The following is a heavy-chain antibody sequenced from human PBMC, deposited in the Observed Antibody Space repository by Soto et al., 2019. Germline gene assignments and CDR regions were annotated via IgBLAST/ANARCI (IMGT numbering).Heavy chain of an antibody. CDR1: GGSFSGYS. CDR3: AREGSSYGSHYYYMDV. J-gene: IGHJ6*03. V-gene: IGHV4-34*01. CDR2: INHNGST. Sequence: SETLSLTCAVYGGSFSGYSWSWIRQPPGKGLEWIGEINHNGSTNYNPSLKSRVTISLDTSKNQFSLKLSSVTAADTAVYDCAREGSSYGSHYYYMDVWGKGTTVTVSS. D-gene: IGHD5-18*01.